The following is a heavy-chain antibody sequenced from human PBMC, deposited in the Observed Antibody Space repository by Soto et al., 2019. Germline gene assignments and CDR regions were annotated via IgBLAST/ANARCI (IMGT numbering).Heavy chain of an antibody. CDR1: GDSVSSNGAC. J-gene: IGHJ6*02. CDR2: IYYRSKWFH. CDR3: ARVHCSAGTCLDGLDF. D-gene: IGHD2-15*01. V-gene: IGHV6-1*01. Sequence: SQTLSLTCVISGDSVSSNGACWNWIRQSPSRGLQWLGRIYYRSKWFHDYAASVESRMAINPHTSRNQFSLQLNYVIPEDTAVYYCARVHCSAGTCLDGLDFWGQGTTVTVSS.